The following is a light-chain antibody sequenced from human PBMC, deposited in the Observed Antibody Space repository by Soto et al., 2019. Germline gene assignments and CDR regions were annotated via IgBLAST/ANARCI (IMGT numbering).Light chain of an antibody. CDR3: QSYDSSLSVV. Sequence: QSVLTQPPSVSGAPGQRVTISCTGSSSNIGAGYAVHWYQQLPGTAPKLLIYGNSNRPSGAPDRFSGSKSGTSASLAITGLQAEDEADYYCQSYDSSLSVVFGGGTKLTVL. J-gene: IGLJ2*01. V-gene: IGLV1-40*01. CDR2: GNS. CDR1: SSNIGAGYA.